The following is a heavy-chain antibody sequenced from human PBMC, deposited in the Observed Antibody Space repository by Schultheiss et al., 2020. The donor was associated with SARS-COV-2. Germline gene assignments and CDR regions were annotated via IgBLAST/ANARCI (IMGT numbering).Heavy chain of an antibody. D-gene: IGHD2-15*01. CDR2: ISSNGGST. V-gene: IGHV3-64*01. CDR3: ARDTGYCSGGSCSRSYYYYYYYMDV. Sequence: GGSLRLSCAASGFTFSSYAMSWVRQAPGKGLEWVSAISSNGGSTYYANSVKGRFTISRDNSKNTLYLQMGSLRAEDMAVYYCARDTGYCSGGSCSRSYYYYYYYMDVWGKGTTVTVSS. J-gene: IGHJ6*03. CDR1: GFTFSSYA.